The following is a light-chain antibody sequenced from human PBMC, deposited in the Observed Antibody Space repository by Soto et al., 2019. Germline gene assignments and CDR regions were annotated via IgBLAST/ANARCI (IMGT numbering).Light chain of an antibody. V-gene: IGKV1-33*01. CDR3: QQYDNLPSYT. J-gene: IGKJ2*01. CDR2: DAS. CDR1: QDISNY. Sequence: DIQMTQSPSSLSASVGDRVTITCQASQDISNYLNWYQQKTGKAPKLLIYDASNLETGVPSRFSGSGSGTDFTFTISSLQPEDLATYYCQQYDNLPSYTFGQGTKLEIK.